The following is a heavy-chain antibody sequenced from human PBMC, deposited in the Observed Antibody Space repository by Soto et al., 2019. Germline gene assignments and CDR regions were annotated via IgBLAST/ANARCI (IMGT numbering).Heavy chain of an antibody. D-gene: IGHD6-13*01. CDR2: MYWDDDM. CDR1: GFSLSTSGVG. CDR3: ANRRRAAATYIFAI. V-gene: IGHV2-5*02. J-gene: IGHJ3*02. Sequence: QITLKETGPTLVKPTQTITLTCTFSGFSLSTSGVGLGWIRQPPGKALEWLAVMYWDDDMRNSTSLKSRLTITKDTSRNQVVLTMTNMDPVDTATYYCANRRRAAATYIFAIWGQGTMVTVSS.